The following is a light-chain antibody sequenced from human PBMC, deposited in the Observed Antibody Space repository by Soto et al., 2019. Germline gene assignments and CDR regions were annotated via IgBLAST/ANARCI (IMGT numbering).Light chain of an antibody. CDR3: AAWDGSLTSPL. CDR1: SSNVGSNS. Sequence: QSVLTQPPSASGTPGQRVTISCSGTSSNVGSNSVSWYHHLPGTAPKLLIYNSDQRPSGVPDRFSGSKSDTSASLAISGLQSEDEADYYCAAWDGSLTSPLFGGGTKLTVL. J-gene: IGLJ2*01. CDR2: NSD. V-gene: IGLV1-44*01.